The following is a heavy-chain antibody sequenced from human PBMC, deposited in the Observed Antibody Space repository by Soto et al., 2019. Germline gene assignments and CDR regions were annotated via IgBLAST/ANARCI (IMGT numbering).Heavy chain of an antibody. Sequence: GGSLRLSCAASGFTFSSYSVNWVRQAPGKGLEWVSYISSSSTIYYADSVKGRFTISRDNAKNSLYLQMNSLRDEDTAVYYCAREQTYYYDSSGYYGPPHFDYWGQGTLVTVS. J-gene: IGHJ4*02. V-gene: IGHV3-48*02. CDR2: ISSSSTI. CDR1: GFTFSSYS. D-gene: IGHD3-22*01. CDR3: AREQTYYYDSSGYYGPPHFDY.